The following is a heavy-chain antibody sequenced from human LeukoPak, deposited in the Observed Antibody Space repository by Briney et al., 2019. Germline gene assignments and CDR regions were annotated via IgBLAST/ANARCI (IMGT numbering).Heavy chain of an antibody. D-gene: IGHD3-9*01. CDR2: INPSGGST. CDR1: GYTFTGYY. CDR3: ARDLLTNGNWFDP. J-gene: IGHJ5*02. V-gene: IGHV1-46*01. Sequence: GASVKVPCKASGYTFTGYYMHWVRQAPGQGLEWMGIINPSGGSTSYAQKFQGRVTMTRDTSTSTVYMELSSLRSEDTAVYYCARDLLTNGNWFDPWGQGTLVTVSS.